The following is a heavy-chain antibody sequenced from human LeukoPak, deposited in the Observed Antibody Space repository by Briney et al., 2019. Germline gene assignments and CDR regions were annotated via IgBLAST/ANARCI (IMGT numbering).Heavy chain of an antibody. CDR3: VKDIAASFYTYDAFDF. Sequence: GESLRLSCAASGFPFSTYAMGWVRQAPGKGLEWVSVISGSGGISFHADSVKGRFTISRDNSKNTLYLQTNSLRVEDTALYYCVKDIAASFYTYDAFDFWGQGTMVTVSS. V-gene: IGHV3-23*01. D-gene: IGHD6-13*01. CDR1: GFPFSTYA. CDR2: ISGSGGIS. J-gene: IGHJ3*01.